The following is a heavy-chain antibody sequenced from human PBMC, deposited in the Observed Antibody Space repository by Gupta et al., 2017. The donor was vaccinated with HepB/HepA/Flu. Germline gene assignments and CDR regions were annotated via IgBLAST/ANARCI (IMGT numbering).Heavy chain of an antibody. Sequence: QVQLQQPGPGLVKPSDTLSLTCSVSADAINNYCWSWVRQPPGKEREWLAYSHYTTETNDKPTVERRPTVSVDATKSHFSRRLDSGDDEDPAVYFCARHANGGTYQMEVWGQGTTVPVSS. CDR1: ADAINNYC. CDR2: SHYTTET. V-gene: IGHV4-59*08. J-gene: IGHJ6*02. D-gene: IGHD2-15*01. CDR3: ARHANGGTYQMEV.